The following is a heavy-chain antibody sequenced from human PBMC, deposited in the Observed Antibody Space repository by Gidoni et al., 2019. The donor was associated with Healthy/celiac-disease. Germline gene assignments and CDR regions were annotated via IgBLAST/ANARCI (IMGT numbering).Heavy chain of an antibody. CDR2: ISWNSGSI. CDR3: ARSGSYLYYYYGMDV. J-gene: IGHJ6*02. CDR1: GFTFADYA. V-gene: IGHV3-9*01. Sequence: EVQLVESGGGLVQPGRSLRLSCAASGFTFADYAMHWVRQAPGKGLEWVSGISWNSGSIGYADSVKGRFTISRDNAKNSLYLQMNSLRAEDTALYYCARSGSYLYYYYGMDVWGQGTTVTVSS. D-gene: IGHD3-10*01.